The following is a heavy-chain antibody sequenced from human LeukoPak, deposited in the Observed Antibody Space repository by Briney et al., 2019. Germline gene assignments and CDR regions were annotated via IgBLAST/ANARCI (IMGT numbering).Heavy chain of an antibody. V-gene: IGHV1-18*01. Sequence: ASVKVSCKASGYTFTSYGITWVRRAHGQGLEWLGWIRVYNGNTNYAKNFQDRVTMTTDTSTNTAYMELSSLRSEDTAVYYCARVITMVRGVLNPRGCLDPWGQGTLVTVSS. CDR1: GYTFTSYG. J-gene: IGHJ5*02. CDR3: ARVITMVRGVLNPRGCLDP. CDR2: IRVYNGNT. D-gene: IGHD3-10*01.